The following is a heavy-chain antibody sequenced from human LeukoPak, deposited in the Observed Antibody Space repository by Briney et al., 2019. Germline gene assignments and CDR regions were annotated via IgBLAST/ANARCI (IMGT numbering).Heavy chain of an antibody. CDR1: GFIFKNYA. V-gene: IGHV3-21*01. CDR3: ARAAMTMIVVE. D-gene: IGHD3-22*01. CDR2: ISSSSSYI. J-gene: IGHJ4*02. Sequence: GGSLRLSCAASGFIFKNYAMNWVRQAPGKGLEWVSSISSSSSYIYYADSVKGRFTISRDNAKNSLYLQMNSLRAEDTAVYYCARAAMTMIVVEWGQGTLVTVSS.